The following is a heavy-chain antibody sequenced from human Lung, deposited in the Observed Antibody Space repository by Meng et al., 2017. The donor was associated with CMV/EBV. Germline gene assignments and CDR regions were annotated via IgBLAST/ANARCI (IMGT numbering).Heavy chain of an antibody. D-gene: IGHD3-3*01. CDR2: INHSGST. CDR3: ARRRTIFGAVIDYGMDV. Sequence: SETXSLXCAVYGGSFSGYYWSWIRQPPGKGLEWIGEINHSGSTNYNPSLKSRVTISVDTSKNQFSLKLSSVTAADTAVYYCARRRTIFGAVIDYGMDVWGQWTTVTVSS. V-gene: IGHV4-34*01. CDR1: GGSFSGYY. J-gene: IGHJ6*02.